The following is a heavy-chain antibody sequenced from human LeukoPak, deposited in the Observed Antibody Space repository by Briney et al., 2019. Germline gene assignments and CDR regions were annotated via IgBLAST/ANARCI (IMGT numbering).Heavy chain of an antibody. J-gene: IGHJ4*02. CDR3: ARRQEGHDY. V-gene: IGHV4-61*02. CDR2: IYTTGST. CDR1: GVSIANTFYY. Sequence: SETLSLTCSVSGVSIANTFYYWHWLRQPAGKGLEWIGRIYTTGSTDYNPSLKSRVTISLDTARNQFSLKVSSVTAADTAVYYCARRQEGHDYWGQGTLVTVSS.